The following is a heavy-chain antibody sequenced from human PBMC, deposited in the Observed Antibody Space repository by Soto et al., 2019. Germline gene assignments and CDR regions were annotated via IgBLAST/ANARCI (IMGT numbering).Heavy chain of an antibody. CDR3: ARRPRYSNYVDY. V-gene: IGHV2-5*01. Sequence: QITLKESGPTLVKPTQTLTLTCTFSGFSLSTDGVGVGWIRQPPGKALEWLALIYWNDDKRYSPFLKSRLTIAKDTSKNQVVLTMTNVDPADTATYYCARRPRYSNYVDYWGQGTLVTFSS. D-gene: IGHD4-4*01. CDR1: GFSLSTDGVG. CDR2: IYWNDDK. J-gene: IGHJ4*02.